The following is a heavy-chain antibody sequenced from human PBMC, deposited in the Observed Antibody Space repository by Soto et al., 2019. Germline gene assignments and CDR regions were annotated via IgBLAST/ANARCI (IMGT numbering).Heavy chain of an antibody. J-gene: IGHJ6*02. D-gene: IGHD4-17*01. CDR3: ARDRRDYGDYTYYYYYGMDV. CDR1: GGTFSSYT. CDR2: IIPILGIA. V-gene: IGHV1-69*08. Sequence: QVQLVQSGAEVKKPGSSVKVSCKASGGTFSSYTISWVRQAPGQGLEWMGRIIPILGIANYAQKFQGRVTITADKYTSTAYMELSSLRSEDTAVYYCARDRRDYGDYTYYYYYGMDVWGQGTTVTVSS.